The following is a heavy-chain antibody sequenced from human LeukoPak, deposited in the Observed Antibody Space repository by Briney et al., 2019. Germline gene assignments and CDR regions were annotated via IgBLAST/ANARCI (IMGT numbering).Heavy chain of an antibody. Sequence: SVKVSCKASGYTFTSYAITWVRQAPGQGLEWMGWINPNSGGTNYAQKFQGRVTMTRDTSITTAYMEMSRLRSDDTALYYCARSPHILTGENFDYWGQGTLVTVSS. J-gene: IGHJ4*02. D-gene: IGHD3-9*01. CDR3: ARSPHILTGENFDY. CDR2: INPNSGGT. CDR1: GYTFTSYA. V-gene: IGHV1-2*02.